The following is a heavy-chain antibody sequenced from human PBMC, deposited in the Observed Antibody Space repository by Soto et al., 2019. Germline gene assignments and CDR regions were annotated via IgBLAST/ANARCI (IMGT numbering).Heavy chain of an antibody. CDR1: GGSISSSSYY. CDR3: ASPLWSGYYYGYYYYGMDV. CDR2: IYYSGST. Sequence: PSETLSLTCTVSGGSISSSSYYWGWIRQPPGKGLEWIGSIYYSGSTYYNPSLKSRVTISVDTSKNQFSLKLSSVTAADTAVYYCASPLWSGYYYGYYYYGMDVWGQGTTVTVSS. D-gene: IGHD3-3*01. J-gene: IGHJ6*02. V-gene: IGHV4-39*01.